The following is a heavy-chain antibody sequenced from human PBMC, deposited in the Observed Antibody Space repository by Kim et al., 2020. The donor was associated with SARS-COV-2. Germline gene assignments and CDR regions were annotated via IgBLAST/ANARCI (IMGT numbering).Heavy chain of an antibody. J-gene: IGHJ4*02. CDR1: GFTVSTNN. Sequence: GGSLRLSCVASGFTVSTNNMNWVRQAPGKGLEWVSLIYSAGSTYYADSVTGRFTISRDNSKNTLYLQMSSLRAEDTAMYYCAREGAVAGHIDYWGQGTLVTVST. D-gene: IGHD6-19*01. CDR2: IYSAGST. CDR3: AREGAVAGHIDY. V-gene: IGHV3-53*01.